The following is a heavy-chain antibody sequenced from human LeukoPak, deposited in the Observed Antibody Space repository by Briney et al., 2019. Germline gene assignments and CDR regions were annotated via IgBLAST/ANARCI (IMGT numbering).Heavy chain of an antibody. Sequence: SETLSLTCTVSGGSISSSSYYWGWIRQPPGKGLEWIGYNYYSGNTYYNPSLKSRVTISVDTSKNQFSLNLNSVTASDTAVYYCARGYASGWADFDYWGQGTLVTVSS. CDR3: ARGYASGWADFDY. J-gene: IGHJ4*02. V-gene: IGHV4-39*01. CDR1: GGSISSSSYY. CDR2: NYYSGNT. D-gene: IGHD6-19*01.